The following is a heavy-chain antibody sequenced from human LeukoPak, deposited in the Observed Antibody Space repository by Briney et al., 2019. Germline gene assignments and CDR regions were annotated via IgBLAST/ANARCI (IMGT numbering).Heavy chain of an antibody. CDR2: INPNTGDT. CDR3: ARDHSGAYYGWFDP. Sequence: ASVKVSCKASGYTFTGYYMHWVRQAPGQGLELMGWINPNTGDTNYAQKFQDRVTMTRDTSISTAYMELSSLRSDDTAVYYCARDHSGAYYGWFDPWGKGTLVTVSS. D-gene: IGHD1-26*01. V-gene: IGHV1-2*02. J-gene: IGHJ5*02. CDR1: GYTFTGYY.